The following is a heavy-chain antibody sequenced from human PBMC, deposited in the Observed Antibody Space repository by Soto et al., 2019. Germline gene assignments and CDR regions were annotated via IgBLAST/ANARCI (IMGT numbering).Heavy chain of an antibody. V-gene: IGHV4-34*01. D-gene: IGHD3-22*01. CDR1: GGSFSGYY. CDR2: INHSGST. CDR3: ARNGYYRLNWFDP. J-gene: IGHJ5*02. Sequence: SETLSLTCAVYGGSFSGYYWSWIRQPPGKGLEWIGEINHSGSTNYNPSLKSRVTISVDTSKNQFSLKLSSVTAADTAVYYCARNGYYRLNWFDPWGQGTLVTVSS.